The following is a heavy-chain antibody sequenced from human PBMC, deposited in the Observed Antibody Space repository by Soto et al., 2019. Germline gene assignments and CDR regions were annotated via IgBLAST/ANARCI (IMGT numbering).Heavy chain of an antibody. CDR3: ARGRYCLTGRCFPNWFDS. J-gene: IGHJ5*01. CDR1: GDSISTVDYF. D-gene: IGHD7-27*01. V-gene: IGHV4-30-4*01. Sequence: SETLSLTCSVSGDSISTVDYFWAWIRQPPGQALEYIGYIYKSATTYYNPSFEGRVAISLDTSKSHFSLNVTSVTAADTAVYFCARGRYCLTGRCFPNWFDSWGQGALVTVSS. CDR2: IYKSATT.